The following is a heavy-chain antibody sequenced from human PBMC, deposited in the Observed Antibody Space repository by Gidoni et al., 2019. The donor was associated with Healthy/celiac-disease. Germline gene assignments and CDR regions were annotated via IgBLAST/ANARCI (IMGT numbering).Heavy chain of an antibody. J-gene: IGHJ4*02. Sequence: EVQLVESGGGLVQPGRSLRLSCAASGFTFDDYAMHWVRQAPGKGLEWVSGISWNSGSIGYADSVKGRFTISRDNAKNSLYLQMNSLRAEDTALYYCVGLNRDYYDSSGEMDYFDYWGQGTLVTVSS. D-gene: IGHD3-22*01. CDR2: ISWNSGSI. CDR3: VGLNRDYYDSSGEMDYFDY. V-gene: IGHV3-9*01. CDR1: GFTFDDYA.